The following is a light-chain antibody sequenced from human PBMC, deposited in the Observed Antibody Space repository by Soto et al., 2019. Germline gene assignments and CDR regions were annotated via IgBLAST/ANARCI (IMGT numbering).Light chain of an antibody. J-gene: IGKJ3*01. V-gene: IGKV1-39*01. CDR1: QSIGSS. Sequence: DLQMTQSPSSLSASVGDRVTITCRASQSIGSSLNWSQQKPGTAPKLLIYAASTLQSGVPSRFSGAESGTDFTLTISSLQPEDCANSYCQQNYDTFIFTFSNATKVYI. CDR3: QQNYDTFIFT. CDR2: AAS.